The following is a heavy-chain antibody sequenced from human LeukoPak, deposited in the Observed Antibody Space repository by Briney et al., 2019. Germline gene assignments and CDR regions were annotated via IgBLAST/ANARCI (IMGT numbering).Heavy chain of an antibody. Sequence: SETLSLTCAVYGGSFSGYYWSWIRQPPGKGLEWIGEINHSGSTNYNPSLKSRVTISVDTSKNQFSLKLSSVTAADTAVYYCARNLAAAGPPPDYWGRGTLVTVSS. CDR2: INHSGST. CDR1: GGSFSGYY. V-gene: IGHV4-34*01. J-gene: IGHJ4*02. D-gene: IGHD6-13*01. CDR3: ARNLAAAGPPPDY.